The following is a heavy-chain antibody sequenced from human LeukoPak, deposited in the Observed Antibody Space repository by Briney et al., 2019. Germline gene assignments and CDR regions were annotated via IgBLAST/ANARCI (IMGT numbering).Heavy chain of an antibody. CDR3: ARDRLGSGYSSGPTNV. CDR1: GGSISSYY. CDR2: IYYSGST. V-gene: IGHV4-59*01. Sequence: PSETLSLTCTVSGGSISSYYWSWIRQPPGKGLEWIGYIYYSGSTNYKSSLKSRVTISVDTSKNQFSLKLSSVTAADTAVYYCARDRLGSGYSSGPTNVWGQGTLVTVSS. J-gene: IGHJ4*02. D-gene: IGHD6-19*01.